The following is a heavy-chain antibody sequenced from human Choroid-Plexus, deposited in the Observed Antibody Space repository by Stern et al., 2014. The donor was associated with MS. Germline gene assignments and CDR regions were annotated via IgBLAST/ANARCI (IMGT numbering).Heavy chain of an antibody. CDR1: GFSFSRFG. J-gene: IGHJ4*02. CDR3: AKDRQYLTFFFDF. CDR2: ISYYGSK. Sequence: VQLVESGGGVVQPGRPLRLSCAASGFSFSRFGMHWVRQAPGKGLEWVVLISYYGSKYYEDSVKGRFAIARDNSKNTLYLQMNSLRAEDTAVYYCAKDRQYLTFFFDFWGQGSLVTVSS. D-gene: IGHD2/OR15-2a*01. V-gene: IGHV3-30*18.